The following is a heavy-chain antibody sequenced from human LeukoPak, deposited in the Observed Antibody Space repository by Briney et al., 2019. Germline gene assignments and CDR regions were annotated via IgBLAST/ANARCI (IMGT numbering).Heavy chain of an antibody. Sequence: ASVKVSCKASGYTFTSYDINWVRQATGQGLEWMGWMNPNSGNTGYAQKFQGRVTITTDESTSTAYMELSSLRSEDTAVYYCARAFGYLDYWGQGTLVTVSS. J-gene: IGHJ4*02. CDR2: MNPNSGNT. CDR3: ARAFGYLDY. CDR1: GYTFTSYD. D-gene: IGHD3-16*01. V-gene: IGHV1-8*03.